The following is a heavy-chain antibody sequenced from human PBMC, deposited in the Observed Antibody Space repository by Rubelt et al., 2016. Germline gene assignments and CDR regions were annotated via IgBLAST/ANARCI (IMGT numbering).Heavy chain of an antibody. Sequence: GTLSLTCAVYGGSFSGYYWSWIRQPPGKGLEWIGEINHSGSTNYNPSLKSRVTISVDTSKNQFSLKLSSVTAADTAVYYCASMLVGATLYFDYWGQGTLVTVSS. CDR2: INHSGST. J-gene: IGHJ4*02. D-gene: IGHD1-26*01. V-gene: IGHV4-34*01. CDR1: GGSFSGYY. CDR3: ASMLVGATLYFDY.